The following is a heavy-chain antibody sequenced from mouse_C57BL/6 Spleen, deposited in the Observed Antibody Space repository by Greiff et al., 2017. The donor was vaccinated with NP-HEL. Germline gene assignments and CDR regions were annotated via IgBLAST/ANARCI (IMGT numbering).Heavy chain of an antibody. D-gene: IGHD2-1*01. CDR2: INPSDSET. CDR1: GYTFTSYW. CDR3: ARKWGGNYNWYFDV. Sequence: QVQLQQPGAELVKPGSSVKLSCKASGYTFTSYWMHWVKQRPIQGLEWIGNINPSDSETHYNHKFKDKATLTVDKSSSTAYMQLSSLTSEDSAVYYCARKWGGNYNWYFDVWGTGTTVTVSS. J-gene: IGHJ1*03. V-gene: IGHV1-52*01.